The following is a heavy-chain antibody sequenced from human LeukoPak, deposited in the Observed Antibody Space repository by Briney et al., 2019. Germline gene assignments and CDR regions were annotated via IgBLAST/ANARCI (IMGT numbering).Heavy chain of an antibody. D-gene: IGHD4-11*01. CDR3: ASNDYSKPRGGYYYMDV. Sequence: PSETLSLTCTVSGGSISSGDYYWSCIRQPPGKGLECIGYIYYSGSTYYNPSLKSRVTISVDTSKNQFSLKLSSVTAADTAVYYCASNDYSKPRGGYYYMDVWGKGTTVTVSS. CDR1: GGSISSGDYY. J-gene: IGHJ6*03. V-gene: IGHV4-30-4*08. CDR2: IYYSGST.